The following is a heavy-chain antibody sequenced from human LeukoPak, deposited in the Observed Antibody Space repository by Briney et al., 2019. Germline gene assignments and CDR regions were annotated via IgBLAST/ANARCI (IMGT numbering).Heavy chain of an antibody. CDR3: ARDERLLSFLK. Sequence: AGGSLRLSCAASGFTFSSTWMHWVRQPPGKGLEWVSGITGSGGSTYYADSVKGRFTISRDNSKNTLYLQMNSLRAEDTAIYYCARDERLLSFLKWGQGTLVTVSS. CDR2: ITGSGGST. J-gene: IGHJ4*02. D-gene: IGHD3-3*01. CDR1: GFTFSSTW. V-gene: IGHV3-23*01.